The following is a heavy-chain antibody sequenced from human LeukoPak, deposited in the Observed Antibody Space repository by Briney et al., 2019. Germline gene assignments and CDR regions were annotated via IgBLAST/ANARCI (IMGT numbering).Heavy chain of an antibody. V-gene: IGHV3-23*01. Sequence: GGSLRLSCAASGFTFSSYAMSWVRQAPGKGLEWVSAISGSGGSTYYADSVKGRVSISRDNSKNTLYLQMNSLRAEDMAVYYCARAKGYCGGGNCYPDGFDIWGQGTMVTVSS. CDR3: ARAKGYCGGGNCYPDGFDI. J-gene: IGHJ3*02. CDR1: GFTFSSYA. D-gene: IGHD2-15*01. CDR2: ISGSGGST.